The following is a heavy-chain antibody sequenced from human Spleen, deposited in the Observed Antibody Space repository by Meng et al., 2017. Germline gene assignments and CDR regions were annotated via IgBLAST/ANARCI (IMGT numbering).Heavy chain of an antibody. D-gene: IGHD3-16*01. Sequence: GSLRLSCTVSGGSISNYYWSWIRQSPGKGLEWIGFIYNSGSTNYNPSLKSRVTISVDTAKNHFSLKLRSVTAADTAIYFCARGGLGAYYYGMDVWGQGTTVTVSS. CDR1: GGSISNYY. CDR3: ARGGLGAYYYGMDV. V-gene: IGHV4-59*01. J-gene: IGHJ6*02. CDR2: IYNSGST.